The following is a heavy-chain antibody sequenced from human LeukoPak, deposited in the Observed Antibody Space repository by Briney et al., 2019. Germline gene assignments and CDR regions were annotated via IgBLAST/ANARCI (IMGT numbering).Heavy chain of an antibody. D-gene: IGHD2-15*01. CDR2: IYYSGST. V-gene: IGHV4-61*01. CDR1: GGSVSSGSYY. CDR3: ARGRRYCSGGSCYSPRNIDY. J-gene: IGHJ4*02. Sequence: SETLSLTCTVSGGSVSSGSYYWSWIRQPPGKGLEWIGYIYYSGSTNYNLSLKSRVTISVDTSKNQFSLKLSSVTAADTAVYYCARGRRYCSGGSCYSPRNIDYWGQGTLVTVSS.